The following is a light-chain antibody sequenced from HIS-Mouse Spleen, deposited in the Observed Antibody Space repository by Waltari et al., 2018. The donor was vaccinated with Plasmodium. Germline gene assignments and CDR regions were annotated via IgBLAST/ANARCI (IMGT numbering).Light chain of an antibody. J-gene: IGKJ1*01. CDR1: QSLSSY. CDR2: AAY. CDR3: QQNYNTWT. V-gene: IGKV1-39*01. Sequence: DIQMTQSPSSLSASVGDRVTITCRASQSLSSYLNWYQQKPGKAPKLLIYAAYSLKSGVPSRFSGSGTWNDFTLTISSPQPEDFATYYCQQNYNTWTFGQGTKVEIK.